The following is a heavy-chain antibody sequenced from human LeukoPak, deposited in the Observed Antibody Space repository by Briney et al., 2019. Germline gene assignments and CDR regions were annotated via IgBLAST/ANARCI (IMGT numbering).Heavy chain of an antibody. CDR2: IYYSGST. V-gene: IGHV4-59*08. CDR3: VRRDNTGWNYFDC. Sequence: SETQSLTCTVSGGSINSHYWSWIRQSPGKGLEWIGDIYYSGSTKYNPSLKSRVTISVDTPKNHLSLRLTSVLAADTAIYYCVRRDNTGWNYFDCWGQGILVTVSS. D-gene: IGHD6-19*01. J-gene: IGHJ4*02. CDR1: GGSINSHY.